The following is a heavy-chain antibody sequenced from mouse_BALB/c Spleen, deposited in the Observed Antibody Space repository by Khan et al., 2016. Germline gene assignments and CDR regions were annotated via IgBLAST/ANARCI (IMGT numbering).Heavy chain of an antibody. CDR3: AAGFAY. J-gene: IGHJ3*01. CDR2: IDPANGNT. V-gene: IGHV14-3*02. Sequence: VQLKESGAELVKPGASVKLSCTASDFNIKDTYMHWVKQRPEQGLEWIGRIDPANGNTKYDPKFQGKATITADTSSNTAYLQLSSLTSEDTAVYYCAAGFAYWGQGTLVTVSA. CDR1: DFNIKDTY. D-gene: IGHD3-3*01.